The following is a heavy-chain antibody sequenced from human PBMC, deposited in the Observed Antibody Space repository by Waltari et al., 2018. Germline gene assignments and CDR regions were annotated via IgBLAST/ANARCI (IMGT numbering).Heavy chain of an antibody. CDR1: GGSISSYY. J-gene: IGHJ3*02. CDR3: ASTRRGWGDGYNERGNAFDI. CDR2: IYTSGST. V-gene: IGHV4-4*09. D-gene: IGHD5-12*01. Sequence: QVQLQESGPGLVKPSETLSLTCTVSGGSISSYYWSWIRQPPGKGLEWIGYIYTSGSTNYIPSLKRRVTISVDTSKNQFSLKLVSVTAADTAVYYCASTRRGWGDGYNERGNAFDIWGQGTMVTVSS.